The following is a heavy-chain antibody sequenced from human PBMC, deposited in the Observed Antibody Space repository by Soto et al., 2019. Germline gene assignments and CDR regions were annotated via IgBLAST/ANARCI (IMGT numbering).Heavy chain of an antibody. CDR2: ISYDGSNK. CDR1: GFTFSSYG. D-gene: IGHD6-19*01. V-gene: IGHV3-30*18. J-gene: IGHJ4*02. CDR3: AKDSVAGGFFDY. Sequence: GGSLRLSCAASGFTFSSYGMHLVRQSPGKRLEWVAVISYDGSNKYYADSVKGRFTISRDNSKNTLYLQMNSLRAEDTAVYYCAKDSVAGGFFDYWGQGALVTVSS.